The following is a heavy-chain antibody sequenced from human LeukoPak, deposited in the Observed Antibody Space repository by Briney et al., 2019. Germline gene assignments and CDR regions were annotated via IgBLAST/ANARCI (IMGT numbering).Heavy chain of an antibody. J-gene: IGHJ6*02. CDR3: ARDSGPDYGDYVGGGVVGYYYGMDV. V-gene: IGHV1-69*13. CDR1: GGTFSSYA. CDR2: IIPISGTA. D-gene: IGHD4-17*01. Sequence: GASVKVSCKASGGTFSSYAISWVRQAPGQGLEWMGGIIPISGTANYAQKFQGRVTITADESTSTAYMELSSLRSEDTAVYYCARDSGPDYGDYVGGGVVGYYYGMDVWGQGTTVTVSS.